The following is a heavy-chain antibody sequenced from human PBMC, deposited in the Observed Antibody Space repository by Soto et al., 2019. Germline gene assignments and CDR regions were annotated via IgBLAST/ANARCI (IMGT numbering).Heavy chain of an antibody. D-gene: IGHD3-22*01. CDR1: GGSISSSSYY. CDR3: ATQPRYDSSGYFFY. J-gene: IGHJ4*02. Sequence: SETLSLTCTVSGGSISSSSYYWGWIRQPPGKGLEWIGSIYYSGSTNYNPSLKARITISADTSKKQFSLELRSVTAADTAVYYCATQPRYDSSGYFFYWGQGRLVTAPQ. CDR2: IYYSGST. V-gene: IGHV4-39*07.